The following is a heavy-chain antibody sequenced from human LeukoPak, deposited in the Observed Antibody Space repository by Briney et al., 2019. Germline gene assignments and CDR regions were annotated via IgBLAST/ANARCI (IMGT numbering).Heavy chain of an antibody. CDR2: IYTSGST. Sequence: PSQTLSLTCTVSGGSISSGSYYWSWIRQPAGKGLEWIGRIYTSGSTNYNPSLKSRVTISVDTSKNQFSLKLGSVTAADTAVYYCAASGSYYVGTFDYWGQGTLVTVSS. V-gene: IGHV4-61*02. J-gene: IGHJ4*02. CDR3: AASGSYYVGTFDY. D-gene: IGHD1-26*01. CDR1: GGSISSGSYY.